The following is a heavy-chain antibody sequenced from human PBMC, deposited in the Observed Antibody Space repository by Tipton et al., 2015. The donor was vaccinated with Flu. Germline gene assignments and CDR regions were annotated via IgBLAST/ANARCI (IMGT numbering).Heavy chain of an antibody. J-gene: IGHJ4*02. CDR3: AKDTRGGSGNYSWGYFDH. CDR1: GFSFSTYA. V-gene: IGHV3-23*01. CDR2: ISGSGAYT. Sequence: SLRLSCTASGFSFSTYAMSWVRQAPGMGLEWVSGISGSGAYTFYADSVKGRFTISRDSSKNTLYLQMNSLRAEDTAVYYCAKDTRGGSGNYSWGYFDHWGQGTLVTVSS. D-gene: IGHD3-10*01.